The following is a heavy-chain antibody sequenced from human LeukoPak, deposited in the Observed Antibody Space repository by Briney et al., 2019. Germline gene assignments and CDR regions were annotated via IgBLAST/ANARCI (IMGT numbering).Heavy chain of an antibody. CDR3: TRDPSNSSGWYIYFDY. J-gene: IGHJ4*02. CDR2: ISTYNGDT. Sequence: ASVKVSRKASGYAFKKYAISWVRQAPGQGLEWMGWISTYNGDTNYAQNFKGRVTMTTDASTSTAYMELRSLRSDDTAVYYCTRDPSNSSGWYIYFDYWGQGTLVTVSS. D-gene: IGHD6-19*01. V-gene: IGHV1-18*01. CDR1: GYAFKKYA.